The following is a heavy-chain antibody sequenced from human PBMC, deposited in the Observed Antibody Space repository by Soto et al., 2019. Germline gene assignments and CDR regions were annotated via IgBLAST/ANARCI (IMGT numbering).Heavy chain of an antibody. CDR2: IYYNGDT. CDR3: ARVSIVEAARLLDS. CDR1: GGSVNSDSYY. J-gene: IGHJ4*02. Sequence: SETLSLTCTVSGGSVNSDSYYWSWIRQPPGKGLEWIGYIYYNGDTRYNPSLRSRVTISVDTPKNQFSLKLSSVTATDTAVYYCARVSIVEAARLLDSWGQGTLVTVSS. D-gene: IGHD6-19*01. V-gene: IGHV4-61*01.